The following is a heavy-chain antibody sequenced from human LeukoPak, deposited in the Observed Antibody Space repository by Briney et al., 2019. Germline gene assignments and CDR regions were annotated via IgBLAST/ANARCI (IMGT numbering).Heavy chain of an antibody. CDR2: IYSGGST. D-gene: IGHD6-6*01. CDR3: ATYSSSSKGDY. CDR1: GFTVSSNY. Sequence: GGSLRLSCAASGFTVSSNYMSWVRQAPGKGLEWVSVIYSGGSTYYADSVEGRFTISRDNSKNTLYLQMNSLRAEDTAVYYCATYSSSSKGDYWGQGTLVTVSS. J-gene: IGHJ4*02. V-gene: IGHV3-53*01.